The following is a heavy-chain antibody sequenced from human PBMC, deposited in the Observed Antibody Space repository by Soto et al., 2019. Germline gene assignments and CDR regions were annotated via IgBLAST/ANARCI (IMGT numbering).Heavy chain of an antibody. CDR1: KFTFSDYA. CDR2: VSYDGSHN. Sequence: QVQLVESGGGVVQPGRSLRLSCAASKFTFSDYAMHWVRQAPGKGLEWVALVSYDGSHNYYADSLKGRFTISRDNSKNTLFLQMNSLRAEDTAVYYCARDPGKGYCSGCSCYAPDFWGQGTLVTVSS. D-gene: IGHD2-15*01. J-gene: IGHJ4*02. CDR3: ARDPGKGYCSGCSCYAPDF. V-gene: IGHV3-30-3*01.